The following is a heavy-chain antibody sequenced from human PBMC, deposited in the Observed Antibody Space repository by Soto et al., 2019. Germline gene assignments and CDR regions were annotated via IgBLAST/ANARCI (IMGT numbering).Heavy chain of an antibody. CDR1: GYTLTGHY. V-gene: IGHV1-2*02. CDR3: ARTLYYYDSSGYPYDY. CDR2: INPNSGGT. D-gene: IGHD3-22*01. Sequence: GGPVKGSCQGSGYTLTGHYIPWGGQAPGQGLEGMGWINPNSGGTNYAQKFQGRVTMTRDTSISTAYMELSRLRSDDTAVYYCARTLYYYDSSGYPYDYWGQGTLVTVSS. J-gene: IGHJ4*02.